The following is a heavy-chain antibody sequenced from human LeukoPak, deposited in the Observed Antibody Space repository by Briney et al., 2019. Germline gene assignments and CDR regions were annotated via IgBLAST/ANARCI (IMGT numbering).Heavy chain of an antibody. Sequence: PSETLTLTCTVSGGSISSSSYYWGWIRQPPGKGLEWIGSIYYSGSTYYNPSLKSRVTISVDTSKNQFSLKLSSVTAADTAVYYCARPTYYYDSSGYYYFDYMDVWGKGTTVTVSS. V-gene: IGHV4-39*01. CDR3: ARPTYYYDSSGYYYFDYMDV. D-gene: IGHD3-22*01. J-gene: IGHJ6*03. CDR2: IYYSGST. CDR1: GGSISSSSYY.